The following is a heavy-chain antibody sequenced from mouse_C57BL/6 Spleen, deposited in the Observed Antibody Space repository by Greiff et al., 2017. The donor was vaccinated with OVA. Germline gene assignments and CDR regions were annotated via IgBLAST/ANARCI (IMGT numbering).Heavy chain of an antibody. D-gene: IGHD1-1*01. J-gene: IGHJ4*01. V-gene: IGHV1-50*01. CDR3: ARNYGSALYYAMDY. Sequence: QVQLQQPGAELVKPGASVKLSCKASGYTFTSYWMQWVKQRPGQGLEWIGEIDPSDSYTNYNQKFKGKATLTVDTSSSTAYMQLSSLTSEDSAVYYGARNYGSALYYAMDYWGQGTSVTVSS. CDR2: IDPSDSYT. CDR1: GYTFTSYW.